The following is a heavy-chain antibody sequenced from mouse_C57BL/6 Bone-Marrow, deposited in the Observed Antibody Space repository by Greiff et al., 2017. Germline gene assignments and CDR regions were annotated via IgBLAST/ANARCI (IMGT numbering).Heavy chain of an antibody. D-gene: IGHD2-2*01. CDR1: GFNIKDYY. CDR2: IDPEDGDT. V-gene: IGHV14-1*01. J-gene: IGHJ2*01. CDR3: TSMVTTSY. Sequence: VQLQQSGAELVRPGASVKLSCTASGFNIKDYYMHWVKQRPEQGLEWIGRIDPEDGDTEYAPKFQGKATMTVDTSSNTAYLQLSSLTSEDTAVYYCTSMVTTSYWGQGTTLTVSS.